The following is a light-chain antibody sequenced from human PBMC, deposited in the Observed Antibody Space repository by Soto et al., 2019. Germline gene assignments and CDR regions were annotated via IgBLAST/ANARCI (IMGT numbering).Light chain of an antibody. Sequence: QSVLTQPPSESGYPGQSVAISCTGTSSDVGGYNYVSWYQQHPGKAPKLMIYEVNKRPSGVPDRFSGSKSGNTASLTVSGLQAEDEADYYCSSYAGSSNVFGTGTKVTVL. J-gene: IGLJ1*01. V-gene: IGLV2-8*01. CDR2: EVN. CDR3: SSYAGSSNV. CDR1: SSDVGGYNY.